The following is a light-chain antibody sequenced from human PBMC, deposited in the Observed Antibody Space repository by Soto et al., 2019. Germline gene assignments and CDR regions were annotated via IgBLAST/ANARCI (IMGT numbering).Light chain of an antibody. CDR1: QSVSSSY. V-gene: IGKV3-15*01. CDR3: QQYNFWPET. CDR2: GVS. J-gene: IGKJ1*01. Sequence: EIVLTQHPGTLSLSPGERATLSCRASQSVSSSYLAWYQQKPGQAPRLLIYGVSARATGIPARFSGSGFGTEFTLTISSLQSEDFALYYCQQYNFWPETFCQGTKVDI.